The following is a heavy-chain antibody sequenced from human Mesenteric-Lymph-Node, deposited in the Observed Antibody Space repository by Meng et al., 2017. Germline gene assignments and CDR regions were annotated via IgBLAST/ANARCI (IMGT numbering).Heavy chain of an antibody. CDR3: ARPGVVYCNRGVCYTGLIDY. CDR2: IRSETYSETT. J-gene: IGHJ4*02. V-gene: IGHV3-49*04. CDR1: GFTFSSYE. D-gene: IGHD2-8*01. Sequence: GESLKISCAASGFTFSSYEMNWVRQAPGKGLEWVGYIRSETYSETTEYAASVKGRFSISRDDSNSVAYLQMNSLKTEDTAVYYCARPGVVYCNRGVCYTGLIDYWGQGTLVTVSS.